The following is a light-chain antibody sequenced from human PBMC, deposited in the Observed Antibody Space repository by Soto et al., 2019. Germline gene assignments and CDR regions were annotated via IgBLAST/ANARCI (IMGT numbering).Light chain of an antibody. Sequence: QSVLTQPPSASATPGQRVTISCSGRTSNIEKFYVYWYQQLPGTAPKLLVYRDNQRPSGVPDRFSGSKSGTSASLASSGLRSDDEADYYSAAWDDSLRGVVFGGGTKLTVL. CDR3: AAWDDSLRGVV. CDR2: RDN. J-gene: IGLJ2*01. CDR1: TSNIEKFY. V-gene: IGLV1-47*01.